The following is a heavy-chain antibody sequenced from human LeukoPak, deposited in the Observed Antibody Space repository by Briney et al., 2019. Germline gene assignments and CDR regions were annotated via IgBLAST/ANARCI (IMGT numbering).Heavy chain of an antibody. CDR2: ICCSGGNT. CDR1: GFTFCSCA. CDR3: AKGVYSSGPTSDY. J-gene: IGHJ4*02. Sequence: GGCLRVSCVDSGFTFCSCAMYWVRQSPGKGRGRVSGICCSGGNTYYADSVKGRFTISRDNSKNTLYLQMNNLRAEDTAVYYCAKGVYSSGPTSDYWGQGTLVTVSS. D-gene: IGHD6-19*01. V-gene: IGHV3-23*01.